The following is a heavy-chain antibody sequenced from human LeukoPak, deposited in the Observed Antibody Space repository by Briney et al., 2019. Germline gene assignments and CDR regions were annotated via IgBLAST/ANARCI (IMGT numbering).Heavy chain of an antibody. J-gene: IGHJ6*03. V-gene: IGHV4-39*07. CDR3: ARSAAIVYYYMDV. CDR1: DGSISSSSYY. CDR2: IYYSGST. Sequence: SETLSLTCTVSDGSISSSSYYWGWIRQPPGKGLEWIGSIYYSGSTYYNPSLKSRVTISVDTSKNQFSLKLSSVTAADTAVYYCARSAAIVYYYMDVWGKGTTVTVSS. D-gene: IGHD2-2*01.